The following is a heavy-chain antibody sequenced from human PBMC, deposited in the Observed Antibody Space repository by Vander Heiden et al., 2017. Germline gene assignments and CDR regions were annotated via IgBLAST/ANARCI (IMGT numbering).Heavy chain of an antibody. CDR2: ISSSSSYI. CDR3: ARDGYSDAFDI. CDR1: GFTFSSYS. J-gene: IGHJ3*02. Sequence: EVQLVESGGGLVKPGGSLRLACAASGFTFSSYSINWVRQAPGKGLEWVSSISSSSSYIYYADSVKGRFTISRDNAKNSLSLQMNSLRAEDTAVYYCARDGYSDAFDIWGQGTMVTVSS. D-gene: IGHD3-22*01. V-gene: IGHV3-21*01.